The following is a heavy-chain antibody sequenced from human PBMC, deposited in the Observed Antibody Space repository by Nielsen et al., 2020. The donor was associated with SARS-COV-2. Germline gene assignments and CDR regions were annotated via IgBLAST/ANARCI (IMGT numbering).Heavy chain of an antibody. J-gene: IGHJ6*03. CDR3: AGGELVVVPSPILGLGTFFYYCYLDV. V-gene: IGHV4-4*02. CDR1: GGSVSSNDW. Sequence: SETLSPTCAVSGGSVSSNDWWTWVRQSPGKGLEWIGEVSHSGSINYNPSLKSRVTSSMDKSKRPFSLRLTSVSAADTAVYFCAGGELVVVPSPILGLGTFFYYCYLDVWGKGTTVIVSS. D-gene: IGHD2-21*01. CDR2: VSHSGSI.